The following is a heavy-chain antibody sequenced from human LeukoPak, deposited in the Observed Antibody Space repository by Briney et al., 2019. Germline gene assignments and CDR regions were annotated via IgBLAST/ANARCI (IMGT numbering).Heavy chain of an antibody. CDR1: GFTFSSYP. CDR3: ARGQLLLEGYFYYMDV. D-gene: IGHD2-2*01. Sequence: PERSLRLSCAASGFTFSSYPMHWVRQAPGKGLEWVAVVSDDGNKKFDADFVKGRFTISRDNSKNTLYLQMNSLRGEDTAVYYCARGQLLLEGYFYYMDVWGEGTTVTVSS. V-gene: IGHV3-30-3*01. CDR2: VSDDGNKK. J-gene: IGHJ6*03.